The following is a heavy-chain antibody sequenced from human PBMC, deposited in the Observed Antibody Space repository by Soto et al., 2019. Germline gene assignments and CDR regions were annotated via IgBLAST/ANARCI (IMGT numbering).Heavy chain of an antibody. CDR2: IKGKSDGGTT. CDR1: GFTFSDAW. Sequence: GGSLRLSCAASGFTFSDAWMNWVRQAPGKGLEWVGRIKGKSDGGTTDYAAPVKGRFTISRDDSKNTLYLQMNSLKSDDTGIYYCTTGQAGVRDMLMTFGGAIANRYWGQGTLVTVSS. V-gene: IGHV3-15*01. CDR3: TTGQAGVRDMLMTFGGAIANRY. D-gene: IGHD3-16*02. J-gene: IGHJ4*02.